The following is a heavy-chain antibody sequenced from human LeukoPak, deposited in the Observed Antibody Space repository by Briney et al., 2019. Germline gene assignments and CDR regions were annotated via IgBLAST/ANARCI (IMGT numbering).Heavy chain of an antibody. CDR2: INPSGGST. D-gene: IGHD2-2*01. J-gene: IGHJ6*03. V-gene: IGHV1-46*01. CDR1: GYTFTSYY. Sequence: ASVKVSCKASGYTFTSYYMHWVRQAPGQGLEWMGIINPSGGSTSYAQKFQGRVTMTRDTSTSTVYMELSSLRSEDTAVYYCARDLGYCSSTSCSPMTYYYYYMDVWGKGTTVTVSS. CDR3: ARDLGYCSSTSCSPMTYYYYYMDV.